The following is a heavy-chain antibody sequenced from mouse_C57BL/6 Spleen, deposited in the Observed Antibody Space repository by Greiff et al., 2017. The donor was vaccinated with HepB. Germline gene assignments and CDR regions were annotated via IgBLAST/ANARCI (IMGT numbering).Heavy chain of an antibody. CDR2: IDPSDSYT. CDR3: ARRDSSGYGY. D-gene: IGHD3-2*02. CDR1: GYTFTSYW. Sequence: QVQLKQPGAELVMPGASVKLSCKASGYTFTSYWMHWVKQRPGQGLEWIGEIDPSDSYTNYNQKFKGKSTLTVDKSSSTAYMQLSSLTSEDSAVYYCARRDSSGYGYWGQGTLVTVSA. V-gene: IGHV1-69*01. J-gene: IGHJ3*01.